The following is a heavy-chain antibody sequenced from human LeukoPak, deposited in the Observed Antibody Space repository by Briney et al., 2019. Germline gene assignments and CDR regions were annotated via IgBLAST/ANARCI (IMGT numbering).Heavy chain of an antibody. J-gene: IGHJ4*02. Sequence: GASVKVSCKASGYTFTSYYMHWVRQAPGQGLEWMGWVNPNSGDTTYAQSLQGRVTMTTDASTSTAYMELRSLRSDDTAVYYCTRGGVDNNPLDFWGQGTLVTVSS. D-gene: IGHD3-10*01. CDR1: GYTFTSYY. CDR3: TRGGVDNNPLDF. V-gene: IGHV1-18*04. CDR2: VNPNSGDT.